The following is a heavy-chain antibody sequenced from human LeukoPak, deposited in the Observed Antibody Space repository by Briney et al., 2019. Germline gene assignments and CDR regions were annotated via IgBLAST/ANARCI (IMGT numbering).Heavy chain of an antibody. CDR3: ATETKNYYGSGSYLS. Sequence: ASVKVSCKASGYTFTSYGISWVRQATGQGLEWMGWMNPNSGNTGYAQKFQGRVTITRNTSISTAYMELSSLRSEDTAVYYCATETKNYYGSGSYLSWGQGTLVTVSS. D-gene: IGHD3-10*01. CDR2: MNPNSGNT. CDR1: GYTFTSYG. J-gene: IGHJ5*02. V-gene: IGHV1-8*03.